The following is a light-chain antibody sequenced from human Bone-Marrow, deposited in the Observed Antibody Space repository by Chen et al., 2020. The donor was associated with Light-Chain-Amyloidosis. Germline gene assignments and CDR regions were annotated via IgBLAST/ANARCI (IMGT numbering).Light chain of an antibody. Sequence: NFILTQPHSVSESPGKTVIISRTRSSGSIATNYVQWYQQRPGSSPTTVIYEDDQRPSGVPDRFSGSIDRSSNSASLTISGLKTEDEADYYCQSYQGSSQGVFGGGTKLTVL. CDR2: EDD. V-gene: IGLV6-57*01. CDR1: SGSIATNY. CDR3: QSYQGSSQGV. J-gene: IGLJ3*02.